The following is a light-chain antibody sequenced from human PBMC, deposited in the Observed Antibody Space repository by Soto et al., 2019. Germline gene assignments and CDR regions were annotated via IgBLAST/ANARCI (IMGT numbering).Light chain of an antibody. CDR3: MQALQTPPFT. Sequence: DIVKTQSPLSLPVTPGEPASISCRSSQSLLHSNGYNYLDWYLQKPGQSPQLLIYLGSNRASGVPDRFSGSGSGTDFTLKISRVEAEDVGVYYCMQALQTPPFTFGPGTKVDIK. J-gene: IGKJ3*01. CDR1: QSLLHSNGYNY. V-gene: IGKV2-28*01. CDR2: LGS.